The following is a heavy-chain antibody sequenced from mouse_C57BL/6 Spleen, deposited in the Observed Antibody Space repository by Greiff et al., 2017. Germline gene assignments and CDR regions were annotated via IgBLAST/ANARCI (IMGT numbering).Heavy chain of an antibody. V-gene: IGHV5-17*01. CDR1: GFTFSDYG. J-gene: IGHJ2*01. D-gene: IGHD2-5*01. Sequence: EVKVVESGGGLVKPGGSLKLTCAASGFTFSDYGMHWVRQAPEKGLEWVAYISSGSSTIYYADTVKGRFTISRDNAKNTLFLQMTSLRSEDTAMYYGARERHSNYGYFDYWGQGTTLTVSS. CDR3: ARERHSNYGYFDY. CDR2: ISSGSSTI.